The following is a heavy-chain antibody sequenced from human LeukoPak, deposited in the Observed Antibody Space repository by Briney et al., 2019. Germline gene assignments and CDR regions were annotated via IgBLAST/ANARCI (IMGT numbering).Heavy chain of an antibody. CDR3: ARSGGYENFFDY. D-gene: IGHD5-12*01. CDR1: GGTFSSYA. J-gene: IGHJ4*02. Sequence: SVKVSRKASGGTFSSYAISWVRQAPGQGLEWMGGIIPIFGAANYAQNFQGRVTITTDESTSTAYMALSSLRSEDTAVYYCARSGGYENFFDYWGQGTLVTVS. CDR2: IIPIFGAA. V-gene: IGHV1-69*05.